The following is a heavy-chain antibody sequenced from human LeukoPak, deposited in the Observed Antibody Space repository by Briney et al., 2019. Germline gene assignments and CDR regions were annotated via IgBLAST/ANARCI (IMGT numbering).Heavy chain of an antibody. CDR3: ARDFAWGSGGAPIDDNWLDP. CDR2: ISGHSGNT. D-gene: IGHD7-27*01. CDR1: GYIFSNYG. J-gene: IGHJ5*02. V-gene: IGHV1-18*01. Sequence: ASVKVSCKASGYIFSNYGITWVRQAPGHGLEWMGWISGHSGNTNYAQKFQDRATMTTDTSTSTAYMELRSLRFDDTAVYYCARDFAWGSGGAPIDDNWLDPWGQGILITVSS.